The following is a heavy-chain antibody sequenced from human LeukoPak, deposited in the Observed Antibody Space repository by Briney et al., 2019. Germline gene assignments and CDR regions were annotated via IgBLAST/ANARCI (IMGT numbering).Heavy chain of an antibody. J-gene: IGHJ4*02. CDR2: ISYDGSNK. D-gene: IGHD5-12*01. CDR1: GFTFSSYG. Sequence: PGGSLRLSCAASGFTFSSYGMHWVRQAPGKGLEWVAVISYDGSNKYYADSVKGRFTISRDNSKNTLYLQMNSLRAEDTAVYYCASHSDIVATNGLFDYWGQGTLVTVSS. V-gene: IGHV3-30*03. CDR3: ASHSDIVATNGLFDY.